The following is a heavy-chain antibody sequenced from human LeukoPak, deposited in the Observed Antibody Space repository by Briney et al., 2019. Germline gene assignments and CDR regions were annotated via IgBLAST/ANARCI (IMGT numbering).Heavy chain of an antibody. J-gene: IGHJ3*01. Sequence: PSETLSLTCTVSGGSISNYYWSWIRQPPGKGLEWIGYIYYSGSTNYNPSLKSRVTISVDTSKNQFSLKLSSVTAADTAVYYCASIGDDVPPVWGQGTMVTVSS. D-gene: IGHD1-26*01. V-gene: IGHV4-59*01. CDR2: IYYSGST. CDR3: ASIGDDVPPV. CDR1: GGSISNYY.